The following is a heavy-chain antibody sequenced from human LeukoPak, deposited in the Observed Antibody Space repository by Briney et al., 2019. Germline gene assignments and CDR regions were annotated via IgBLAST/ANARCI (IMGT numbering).Heavy chain of an antibody. CDR1: GFTFSSYG. D-gene: IGHD3-22*01. J-gene: IGHJ4*02. CDR2: IWYDGSNK. CDR3: AREPPDSSGYYYYFDY. Sequence: GRSLRLSCAASGFTFSSYGMHWVRQAPGKGLEWVAGIWYDGSNKYYADSVKGRFTISRDNSKNTLYLQMNSLRAEDTAVYYCAREPPDSSGYYYYFDYWGQGTLVTVSS. V-gene: IGHV3-33*01.